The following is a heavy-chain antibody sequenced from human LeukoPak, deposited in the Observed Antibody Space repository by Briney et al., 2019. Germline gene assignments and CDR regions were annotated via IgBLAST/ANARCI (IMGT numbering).Heavy chain of an antibody. CDR1: GGSFSGYY. CDR3: ARGPYCTNGVCYKGFDY. J-gene: IGHJ4*02. D-gene: IGHD2-8*01. CDR2: INHSGST. V-gene: IGHV4-34*01. Sequence: PSETLSLTXAVYGGSFSGYYWSWIRQPPGKGLEWIGEINHSGSTNNNPPLKSRVTISVDTSKNQFSLKLSSVTAADTAVYYCARGPYCTNGVCYKGFDYWGQGTLVTVSS.